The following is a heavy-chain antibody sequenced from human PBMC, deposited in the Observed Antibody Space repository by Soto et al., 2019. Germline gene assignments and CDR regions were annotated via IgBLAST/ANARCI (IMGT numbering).Heavy chain of an antibody. V-gene: IGHV5-51*01. CDR1: GYSFTDYW. D-gene: IGHD1-26*01. CDR3: ARTTGGSYPDVPFDY. J-gene: IGHJ4*02. CDR2: IYPGDSDT. Sequence: GESLKISCKGSGYSFTDYWIGWVRQMPGKGLEWMGIIYPGDSDTRYSPSFQGQVTTSAGKSISTAYLQWSSLKASDTAMYFCARTTGGSYPDVPFDYWGQGTLVTVS.